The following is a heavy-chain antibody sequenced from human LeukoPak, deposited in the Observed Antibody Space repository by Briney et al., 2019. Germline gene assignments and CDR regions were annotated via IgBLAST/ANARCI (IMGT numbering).Heavy chain of an antibody. J-gene: IGHJ5*02. CDR3: ARDSPAYGDAGDWFDP. CDR1: GFTFSSYW. V-gene: IGHV3-7*01. D-gene: IGHD4-17*01. CDR2: IKQDGSEK. Sequence: PRGSLRLSCAASGFTFSSYWMSWVRQAPGKGLEWVANIKQDGSEKYYVDSVKGRFTISRDNAKNSLYLQMNSLRAEDTAVYYCARDSPAYGDAGDWFDPWGQGTLVTVSS.